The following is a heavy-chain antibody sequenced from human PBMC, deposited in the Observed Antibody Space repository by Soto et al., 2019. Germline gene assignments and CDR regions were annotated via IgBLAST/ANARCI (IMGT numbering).Heavy chain of an antibody. V-gene: IGHV1-69*06. CDR1: GGTFSSYA. J-gene: IGHJ5*02. D-gene: IGHD2-2*01. CDR2: IIPIFGTA. CDR3: AREDIVVVGRFDP. Sequence: QVQLVQSGAEVKKPGASVKVSCTASGGTFSSYAISWVRQAPGQGLEWMGGIIPIFGTANYAQKFQGRVTITADKSTSTAYMELSTLRSEDTAVYYCAREDIVVVGRFDPWGQGTLVTVSS.